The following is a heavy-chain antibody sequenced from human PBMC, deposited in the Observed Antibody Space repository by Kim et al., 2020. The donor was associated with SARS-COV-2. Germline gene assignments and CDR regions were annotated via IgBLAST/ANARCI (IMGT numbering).Heavy chain of an antibody. Sequence: SETLSLTCNVSGGSISSYYWSWIRQPPGKGLEWIGYIYYSGSTNYNTSLKSRVTISIDTSKNQFSLRLSSVTAADTAVYYCARGGGSGFYYGWGQGALVTVSS. CDR3: ARGGGSGFYYG. V-gene: IGHV4-59*01. J-gene: IGHJ4*02. CDR2: IYYSGST. D-gene: IGHD3-22*01. CDR1: GGSISSYY.